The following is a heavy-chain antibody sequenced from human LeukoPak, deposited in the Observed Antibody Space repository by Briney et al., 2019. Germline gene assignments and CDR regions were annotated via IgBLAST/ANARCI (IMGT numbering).Heavy chain of an antibody. CDR2: ISAYAGNT. CDR3: ATEGRKDSGYDLYFYYMDV. J-gene: IGHJ6*03. Sequence: ASVKVSCKASGYTFTSYGISWVRQAPGQGLEWMGWISAYAGNTNYAQKLQGRVTMTTDTSTSTAYMELRSLRSDDTAVYYCATEGRKDSGYDLYFYYMDVWGKGTTVTVSS. CDR1: GYTFTSYG. D-gene: IGHD5-12*01. V-gene: IGHV1-18*01.